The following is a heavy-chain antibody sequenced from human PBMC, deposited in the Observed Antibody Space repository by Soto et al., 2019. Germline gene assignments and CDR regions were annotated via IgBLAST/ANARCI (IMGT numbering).Heavy chain of an antibody. Sequence: GASVKVSCKASGYTFTTYNINWVRQATGQGLEWMGWMNPFTGNTGYAQKFQGRVTMTRNTSISTAYMELSSLRSEDTAVYYCAKDSDFYDSSLYFDFWGQGTLVTVSS. J-gene: IGHJ4*02. D-gene: IGHD3-22*01. V-gene: IGHV1-8*01. CDR3: AKDSDFYDSSLYFDF. CDR2: MNPFTGNT. CDR1: GYTFTTYN.